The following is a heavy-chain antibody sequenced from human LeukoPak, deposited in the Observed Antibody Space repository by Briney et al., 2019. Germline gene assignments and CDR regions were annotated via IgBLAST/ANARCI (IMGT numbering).Heavy chain of an antibody. D-gene: IGHD2-15*01. V-gene: IGHV3-30*19. CDR1: GFTFSSYG. Sequence: PGGSLRLSCAASGFTFSSYGMHWVRQAPGKGLEWVAVISYDGSNKYYADSVKGRFTISRDNSKNTLYLQMNSLRAEDTAVYYCATLSGCSGGSCYSWGSNFDYWGQGTLVTVSS. J-gene: IGHJ4*02. CDR3: ATLSGCSGGSCYSWGSNFDY. CDR2: ISYDGSNK.